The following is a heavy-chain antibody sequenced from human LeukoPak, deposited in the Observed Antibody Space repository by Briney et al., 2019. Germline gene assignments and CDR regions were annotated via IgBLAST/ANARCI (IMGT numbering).Heavy chain of an antibody. J-gene: IGHJ5*02. D-gene: IGHD1-7*01. CDR2: IDPSDSYT. CDR3: ARRTETTGWFDP. V-gene: IGHV5-10-1*01. Sequence: HGESLRISCKGSGYSFTSYWISWVRQMPGKGLEWMGRIDPSDSYTNYSPSFQGHVSISADKSISTAYLQWSSLKASDTAIYYCARRTETTGWFDPWGQGTLVTVSS. CDR1: GYSFTSYW.